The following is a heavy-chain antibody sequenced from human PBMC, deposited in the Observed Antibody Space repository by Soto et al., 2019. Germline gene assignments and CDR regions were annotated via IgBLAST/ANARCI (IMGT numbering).Heavy chain of an antibody. CDR1: GFPFSKAW. J-gene: IGHJ4*02. V-gene: IGHV3-15*01. CDR3: TKVLGYCSGGNCFTFDY. Sequence: EVQLVESGGGLVKPGGSLRLSCAASGFPFSKAWVSWVRQVPGKGLEWVGRIKSKADGGTTDYAAPVKGRFTISSDDSSNTLYLQMNSLKTEDTAVYYCTKVLGYCSGGNCFTFDYWGQGAVVTVSS. CDR2: IKSKADGGTT. D-gene: IGHD2-15*01.